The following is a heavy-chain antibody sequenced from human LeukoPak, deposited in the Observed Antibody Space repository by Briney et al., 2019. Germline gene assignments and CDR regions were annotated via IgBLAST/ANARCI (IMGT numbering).Heavy chain of an antibody. CDR3: ARGSVYDSRGYYYKPLYYFDY. CDR2: IWYDGSNK. CDR1: GFTFSSYG. Sequence: PGGSLRLSCAASGFTFSSYGMHWVRQAPGKGLEWVAVIWYDGSNKYYADSVKGRFTISRDNSKNTLYLQMNSLRAEDTAVYYCARGSVYDSRGYYYKPLYYFDYWGQGTLVTISS. J-gene: IGHJ4*02. D-gene: IGHD3-22*01. V-gene: IGHV3-33*01.